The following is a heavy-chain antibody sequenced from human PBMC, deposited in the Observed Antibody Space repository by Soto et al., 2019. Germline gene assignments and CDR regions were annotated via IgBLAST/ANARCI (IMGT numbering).Heavy chain of an antibody. D-gene: IGHD5-18*01. CDR2: ISGSGGGT. J-gene: IGHJ6*04. V-gene: IGHV3-23*01. CDR1: GFTFSNYG. CDR3: AKVFYSYGPLNYGMDV. Sequence: GGSLRLSCAASGFTFSNYGMNWVRQAPGKGLEWVSGISGSGGGTYYAGSVKGRFTISRDNSKNTLYLQMNRLRAEDTAVYYCAKVFYSYGPLNYGMDVWGKGTTVTVSS.